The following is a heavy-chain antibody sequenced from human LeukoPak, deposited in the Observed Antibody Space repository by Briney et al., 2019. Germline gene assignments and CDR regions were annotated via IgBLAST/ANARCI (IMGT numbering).Heavy chain of an antibody. CDR3: AKVLGSSSWYADY. CDR2: IGGSGGST. D-gene: IGHD6-13*01. J-gene: IGHJ4*02. V-gene: IGHV3-23*01. CDR1: GFTFSSYA. Sequence: PGGSLRLSCAASGFTFSSYAMSWVRQAPGKGLEWVSAIGGSGGSTYYADSVKGRFTISRDNSKNTLYLQMNSLRAEDTAVYYCAKVLGSSSWYADYWGQGTLVTVSS.